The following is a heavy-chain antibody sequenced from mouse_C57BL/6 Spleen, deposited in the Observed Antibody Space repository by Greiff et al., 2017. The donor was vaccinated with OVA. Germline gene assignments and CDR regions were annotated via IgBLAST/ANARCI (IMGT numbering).Heavy chain of an antibody. Sequence: QVQLQQPGAELVMPGASVKLSCKASGYTFTSYWMHWVKQRPGQGLEWIGEIDPSDSYTNYNQKFKGKSTLTVDKSSSTAYMQLSSLTSEDSAVYDCARDTYYYGSSSAMDYWGQGTSVTVSS. D-gene: IGHD1-1*01. V-gene: IGHV1-69*01. CDR3: ARDTYYYGSSSAMDY. CDR1: GYTFTSYW. J-gene: IGHJ4*01. CDR2: IDPSDSYT.